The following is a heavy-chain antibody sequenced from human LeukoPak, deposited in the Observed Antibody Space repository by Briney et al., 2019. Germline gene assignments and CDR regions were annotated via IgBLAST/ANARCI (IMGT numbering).Heavy chain of an antibody. V-gene: IGHV5-51*01. CDR3: ARGTTVGHFAY. D-gene: IGHD1-1*01. J-gene: IGHJ4*02. CDR1: GYSFTSYW. CDR2: IYPGDSDT. Sequence: KVSCKASGYSFTSYWIAWVRQMPGKGLEWMGIIYPGDSDTRYSPSFQGQVTISADKSLSTAYLQWSSLKASDTAVYYCARGTTVGHFAYWGQGTLVTVSS.